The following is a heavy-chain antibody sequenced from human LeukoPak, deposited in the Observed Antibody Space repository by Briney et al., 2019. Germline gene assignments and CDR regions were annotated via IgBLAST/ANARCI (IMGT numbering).Heavy chain of an antibody. CDR3: AKDLTIIVGPPRWDFDY. J-gene: IGHJ4*02. D-gene: IGHD1-26*01. Sequence: GGSLRLSCAASGFTFSSYAMTWVRQAPGKGLEWVSAISGSGGSTYYADSVKGRFTISRDNSKNTLYLQMNSLRAEDTAVYYCAKDLTIIVGPPRWDFDYWGQGTLVTVSS. CDR1: GFTFSSYA. CDR2: ISGSGGST. V-gene: IGHV3-23*01.